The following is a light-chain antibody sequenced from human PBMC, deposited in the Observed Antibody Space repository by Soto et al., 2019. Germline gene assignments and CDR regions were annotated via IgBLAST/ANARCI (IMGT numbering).Light chain of an antibody. CDR1: QSISSW. CDR2: KAS. Sequence: DSQMTQYPSTLSASVGDRVTITCRASQSISSWLAWYQQKPGKAPKLLISKASTLQSGVPPRFSGSGSGTEFTLTISSLQPDDFATYCCQQYEIYPFTFGGGTKVEIK. J-gene: IGKJ4*01. CDR3: QQYEIYPFT. V-gene: IGKV1-5*03.